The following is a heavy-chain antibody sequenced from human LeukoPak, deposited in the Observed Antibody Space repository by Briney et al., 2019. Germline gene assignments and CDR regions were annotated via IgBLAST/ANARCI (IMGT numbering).Heavy chain of an antibody. CDR2: IKQEGSEK. V-gene: IGHV3-7*03. Sequence: PGGFLRLSCAASGFTFSSYGMSWVRQAPGKGPEWVANIKQEGSEKYYVDSVKGRFTISRDNAKNSLYLKMNSLRADDTAVYYCARGYRTFDDWGQGTLVTVSS. J-gene: IGHJ4*02. CDR1: GFTFSSYG. CDR3: ARGYRTFDD. D-gene: IGHD5-18*01.